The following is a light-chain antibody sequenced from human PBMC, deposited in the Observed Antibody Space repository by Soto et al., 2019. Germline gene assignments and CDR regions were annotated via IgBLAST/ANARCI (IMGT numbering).Light chain of an antibody. Sequence: QAVLHKPPPAPGTPRQKVTISFSGNKSHKRGHLNPVYWFQQLPGTAPKLLLYKNNQRPSGVPDRFSGSNSDTSASLAISGLRSEDEADYYCAAWDDSLSAYVFGTGTKVTVL. CDR1: KSHKRGHLNP. CDR3: AAWDDSLSAYV. CDR2: KNN. J-gene: IGLJ1*01. V-gene: IGLV1-47*01.